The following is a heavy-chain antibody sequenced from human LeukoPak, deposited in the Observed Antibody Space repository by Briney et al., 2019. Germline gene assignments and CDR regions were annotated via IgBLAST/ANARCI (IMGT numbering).Heavy chain of an antibody. CDR2: IKQDGSEK. V-gene: IGHV3-7*01. CDR3: AKVGLTVTTILDYFDY. D-gene: IGHD4-11*01. Sequence: GGSLRLSCAASGFTFSSYWMSWVRQAPGKGLEWVANIKQDGSEKYYVDSVKGRFTISRDNSKNTLYLQMNSLRAEDTAVYYCAKVGLTVTTILDYFDYWGQGTLVTVSP. CDR1: GFTFSSYW. J-gene: IGHJ4*02.